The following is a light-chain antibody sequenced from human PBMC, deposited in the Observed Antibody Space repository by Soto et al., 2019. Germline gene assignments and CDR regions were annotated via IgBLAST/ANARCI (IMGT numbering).Light chain of an antibody. CDR3: SSYTRSTNLL. CDR2: EVT. V-gene: IGLV2-14*01. J-gene: IGLJ3*02. Sequence: QSALTQPASVSGSPGQSITISCTGTSTDVGGFDFVSWYRQSPGEAPKLVIFEVTNRPSGVSNRFSGSKSGNTASLTISELQAEDEADYYCSSYTRSTNLLFGGGTRLTVL. CDR1: STDVGGFDF.